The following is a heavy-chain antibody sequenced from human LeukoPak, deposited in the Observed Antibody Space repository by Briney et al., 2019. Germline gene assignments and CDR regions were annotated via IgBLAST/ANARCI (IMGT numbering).Heavy chain of an antibody. CDR1: GFTFSSYW. D-gene: IGHD6-19*01. Sequence: GGSLRLSCAASGFTFSSYWMSWVRQAPGKGLEWVANIKHDGSEKYYVDSVKGRFTISRDNAKHSQYVQMKSLRAEDTDVYYCAREGGGGEWLAGDAFDIWGQGTMVTVSS. V-gene: IGHV3-7*03. CDR2: IKHDGSEK. CDR3: AREGGGGEWLAGDAFDI. J-gene: IGHJ3*02.